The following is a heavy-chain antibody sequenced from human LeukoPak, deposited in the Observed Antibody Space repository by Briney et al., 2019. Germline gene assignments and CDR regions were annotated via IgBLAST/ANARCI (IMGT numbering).Heavy chain of an antibody. CDR2: VYYSGST. Sequence: PSETLSLTCTVSSGSIGSSSNYWGWIRQAPGKGLEWIGNVYYSGSTFYNPSLKSRVTISVDTSKNQFSLKLRSVTAADTAIYYCARASFDVVFGNWFDPWGQGTLVTVSS. V-gene: IGHV4-39*01. CDR3: ARASFDVVFGNWFDP. D-gene: IGHD3-10*01. CDR1: SGSIGSSSNY. J-gene: IGHJ5*02.